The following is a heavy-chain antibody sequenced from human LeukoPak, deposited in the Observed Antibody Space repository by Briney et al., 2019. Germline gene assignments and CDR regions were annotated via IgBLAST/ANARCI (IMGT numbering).Heavy chain of an antibody. D-gene: IGHD5-18*01. CDR3: AAYSYGYLYYFDY. J-gene: IGHJ4*02. CDR2: IYYSGST. V-gene: IGHV4-59*12. Sequence: SETLSLTCTVSGGSISSYYWSWIRQPPGKGLEWIGYIYYSGSTNYNPSLKSRVTISVDTSKNQFSLKLSSATAADTAVYYCAAYSYGYLYYFDYWGQGTLVTVSS. CDR1: GGSISSYY.